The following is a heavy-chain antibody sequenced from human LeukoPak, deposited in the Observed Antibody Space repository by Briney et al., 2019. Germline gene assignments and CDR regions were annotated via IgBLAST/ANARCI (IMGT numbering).Heavy chain of an antibody. Sequence: KPSETLSLTCTVSGGSISNYYWSWIRQPAGKGLEWIGRIYSSGSTDYNPSLKSRVTMSVDTSMNQFSVKVNSVTAADTAVYYCARGLAVAADRALDYWGQGTLVTVSS. CDR3: ARGLAVAADRALDY. D-gene: IGHD2-15*01. CDR2: IYSSGST. CDR1: GGSISNYY. V-gene: IGHV4-4*07. J-gene: IGHJ4*02.